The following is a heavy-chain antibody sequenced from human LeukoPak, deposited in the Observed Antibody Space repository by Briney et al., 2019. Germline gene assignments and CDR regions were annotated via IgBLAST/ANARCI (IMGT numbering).Heavy chain of an antibody. Sequence: GGSLRLSCAASGFTFSSYAMHWVRQAPGKGLEWVAVISYDGSNKYYADSVKGRFTISRDNSKNTLYLQMNSLRAEDTAVYYCAREILDYYDSSGYYGAFDIWGQGTMVTVSS. CDR2: ISYDGSNK. CDR3: AREILDYYDSSGYYGAFDI. J-gene: IGHJ3*02. V-gene: IGHV3-30*04. D-gene: IGHD3-22*01. CDR1: GFTFSSYA.